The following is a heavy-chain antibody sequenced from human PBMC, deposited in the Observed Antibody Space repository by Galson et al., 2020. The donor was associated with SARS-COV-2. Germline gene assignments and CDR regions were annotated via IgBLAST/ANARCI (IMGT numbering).Heavy chain of an antibody. Sequence: SQTLSLTCAVYGGSFSGYYWSWIRQPPGKGLEWIGEINHSGSTNYNPSLKSRVTISIDTSKNQFSLNLSSVTAADTAVYYCARQTTVVTPNAFYYYYYMDVWDSGTAVTVSS. V-gene: IGHV4-34*01. CDR1: GGSFSGYY. D-gene: IGHD4-17*01. CDR2: INHSGST. CDR3: ARQTTVVTPNAFYYYYYMDV. J-gene: IGHJ6*03.